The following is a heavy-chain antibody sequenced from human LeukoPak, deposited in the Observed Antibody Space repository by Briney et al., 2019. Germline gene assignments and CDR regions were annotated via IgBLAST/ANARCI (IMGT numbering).Heavy chain of an antibody. CDR3: ARHDWFDP. V-gene: IGHV3-23*01. CDR2: ISTSGGST. Sequence: PGGSLRPSCVASGFTFSSYAMSWVRQDPGKGLEWVAAISTSGGSTYYPDSVKGRFTISRDNSKNTLYLQMNSLRPEDTAIYYCARHDWFDPWGQGTLVTVSS. J-gene: IGHJ5*02. CDR1: GFTFSSYA.